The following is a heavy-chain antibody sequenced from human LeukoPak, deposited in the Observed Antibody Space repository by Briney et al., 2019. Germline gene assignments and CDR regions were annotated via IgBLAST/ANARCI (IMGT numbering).Heavy chain of an antibody. D-gene: IGHD6-13*01. CDR2: VKQDGSEK. CDR1: GFTFSSYW. CDR3: ARDPFTGYSSSWYSPQEAY. V-gene: IGHV3-7*01. J-gene: IGHJ4*02. Sequence: PGGSLRLSCGASGFTFSSYWMSWVRQAPGKGLEWVANVKQDGSEKYYVDSVKGRFTISRDNAKNSLYLQMNSLRAEDTAVYYCARDPFTGYSSSWYSPQEAYWGQGTLVTVSS.